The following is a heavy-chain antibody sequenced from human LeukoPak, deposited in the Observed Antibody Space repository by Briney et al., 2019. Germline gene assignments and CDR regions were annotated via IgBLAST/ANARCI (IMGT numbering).Heavy chain of an antibody. D-gene: IGHD6-19*01. V-gene: IGHV3-30*18. Sequence: RTGGSLRLSCAASGFTFSSYGMHWVRQAPGKGLEWVAVISFDGSDKYYADSVKGRFTISRDNSKNTLYLQMNSLTTEDTAVYYCAKGGESSGWSPGSWGQGTLVTVSS. J-gene: IGHJ5*02. CDR1: GFTFSSYG. CDR2: ISFDGSDK. CDR3: AKGGESSGWSPGS.